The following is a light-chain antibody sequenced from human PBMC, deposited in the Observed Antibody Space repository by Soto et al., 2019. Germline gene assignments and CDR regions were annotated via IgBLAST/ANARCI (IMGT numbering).Light chain of an antibody. CDR2: AAS. Sequence: IQLTQSPSSLCASVGYRVTITWRASQDIAIYLAWYQQTPGEPPKLLIFAASTLQSGVPSRLSGSGSGTDCTLTIRSLQPEDFATYYCQQSYTAPLTFGGGTKVDIK. J-gene: IGKJ4*01. CDR3: QQSYTAPLT. V-gene: IGKV1-39*01. CDR1: QDIAIY.